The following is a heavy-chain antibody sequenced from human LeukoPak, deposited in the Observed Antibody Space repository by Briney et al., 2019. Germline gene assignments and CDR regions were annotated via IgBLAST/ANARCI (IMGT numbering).Heavy chain of an antibody. V-gene: IGHV4-4*07. CDR1: GDSINKDY. Sequence: SQTLSLTCTVSGDSINKDYWAWIRQPAGKGLEWIGRIHPSGITHQNPSLRGRVTMSIDASKNQFSLNLSSVTAADTAVYYCVRDEYRDVWGKGTTVTVSS. J-gene: IGHJ6*04. CDR3: VRDEYRDV. CDR2: IHPSGIT. D-gene: IGHD2/OR15-2a*01.